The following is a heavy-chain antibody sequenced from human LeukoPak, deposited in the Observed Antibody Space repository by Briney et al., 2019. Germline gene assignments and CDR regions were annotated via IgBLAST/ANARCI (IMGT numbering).Heavy chain of an antibody. J-gene: IGHJ4*02. D-gene: IGHD2-2*01. CDR3: AKDLALAAY. CDR1: GFTFSSSS. V-gene: IGHV3-23*01. CDR2: LTGSGGST. Sequence: PGGSLRLSCAASGFTFSSSSMSWVRQAPGEGLESVSALTGSGGSTYYADSVKGRFTISRDNSKKTLFLQMNSLRAEDTAVYYCAKDLALAAYWGQGTLVTVSS.